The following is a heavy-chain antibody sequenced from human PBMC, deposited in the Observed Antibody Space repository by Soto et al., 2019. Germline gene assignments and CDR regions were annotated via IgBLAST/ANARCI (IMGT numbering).Heavy chain of an antibody. Sequence: QVQLLQSGPEGKKPGASVKVSCTASGYSVLSYGFSWVRQAPGQGLEWMGYINTETGNTFYAQRLQGRVTMTTNISTNAAYMALRRLTSDDTAVYFCVSDRTNSNLDFWGQGTLITISS. CDR2: INTETGNT. CDR3: VSDRTNSNLDF. J-gene: IGHJ4*02. D-gene: IGHD2-8*01. CDR1: GYSVLSYG. V-gene: IGHV1-18*01.